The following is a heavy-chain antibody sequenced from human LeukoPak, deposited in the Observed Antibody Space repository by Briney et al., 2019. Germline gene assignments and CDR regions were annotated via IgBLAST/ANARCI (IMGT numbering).Heavy chain of an antibody. CDR1: GFTFSNAW. J-gene: IGHJ4*02. CDR2: IRSKTGGGTT. D-gene: IGHD3-10*01. CDR3: ATHLLVRGDIKRFAY. Sequence: GGSLRLSCATSGFTFSNAWMNWVRQAPGKGLEWVGRIRSKTGGGTTDCAAPVKGRFTISRDDSENTLYLQMNSLQTEDTAVYYCATHLLVRGDIKRFAYWGQGTLVTVSS. V-gene: IGHV3-15*01.